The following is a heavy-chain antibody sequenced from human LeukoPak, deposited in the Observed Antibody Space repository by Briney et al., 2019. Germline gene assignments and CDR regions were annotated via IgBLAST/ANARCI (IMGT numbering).Heavy chain of an antibody. CDR2: IYTSGST. CDR1: GGSISSYY. D-gene: IGHD3-3*01. V-gene: IGHV4-4*07. J-gene: IGHJ3*02. CDR3: ARAFTIFGVVTYAFDI. Sequence: TSETLSLTCTVSGGSISSYYWSWIRQPAGEGLEWIGRIYTSGSTNYNPSLKSRVTMSVDTSKNQFSLKLSSVTAADTAVYYCARAFTIFGVVTYAFDIWGQGTMVTVSS.